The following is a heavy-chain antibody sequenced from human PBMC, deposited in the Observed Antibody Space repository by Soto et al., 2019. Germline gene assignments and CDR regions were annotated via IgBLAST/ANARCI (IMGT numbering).Heavy chain of an antibody. J-gene: IGHJ6*02. CDR2: ISYDGSNK. Sequence: QVQLVESGGGVVQPGRSLRLSCAASGFTFSSYAMHWVHQAPGKGLEWVAVISYDGSNKYYADSVKGRFTISRDNSKNTLYLQMNSLRAGDTAVYYCARESRYCSGGSCYSYYGMDVWGQGTTVTVSS. V-gene: IGHV3-30-3*01. CDR3: ARESRYCSGGSCYSYYGMDV. D-gene: IGHD2-15*01. CDR1: GFTFSSYA.